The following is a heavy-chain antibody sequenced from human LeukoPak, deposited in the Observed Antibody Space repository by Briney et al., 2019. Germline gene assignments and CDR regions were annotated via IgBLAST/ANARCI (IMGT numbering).Heavy chain of an antibody. CDR3: ARQYCGSTSCYGPSDAFDI. D-gene: IGHD2-2*01. J-gene: IGHJ3*02. CDR2: IYPGDSDT. V-gene: IGHV5-51*01. Sequence: SGESLKISCKGSGYSFTNYWIGWVRQMPGKGLEWVGIIYPGDSDTRYSPSFQGQVTISADKSISTAYLQWSSLKASDIAMYYCARQYCGSTSCYGPSDAFDIWGQGTMVTVSS. CDR1: GYSFTNYW.